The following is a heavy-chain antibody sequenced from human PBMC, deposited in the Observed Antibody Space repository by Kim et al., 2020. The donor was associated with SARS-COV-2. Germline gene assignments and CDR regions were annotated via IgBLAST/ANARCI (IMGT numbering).Heavy chain of an antibody. Sequence: TKYSQKFQGGVTITRDTSASPADMELSSLRSEDTAVYYCARESLGGAFDIWGQGTMVTVSS. J-gene: IGHJ3*02. V-gene: IGHV1-3*01. CDR3: ARESLGGAFDI. D-gene: IGHD3-16*01. CDR2: T.